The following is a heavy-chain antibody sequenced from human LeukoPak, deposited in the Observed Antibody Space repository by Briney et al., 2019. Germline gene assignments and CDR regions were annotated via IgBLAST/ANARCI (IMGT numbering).Heavy chain of an antibody. CDR1: GFTFSSYS. V-gene: IGHV3-21*01. CDR2: ISSSSGYI. Sequence: GGSLRLSCAASGFTFSSYSMNWVRQAPGKGLEWVSSISSSSGYIYYADSVKGRFTISRDNAKNSLYLQMSSLRAGDTAVYYCAKDPANYYDSSGYYDYWGQGTLVTVSS. D-gene: IGHD3-22*01. J-gene: IGHJ4*02. CDR3: AKDPANYYDSSGYYDY.